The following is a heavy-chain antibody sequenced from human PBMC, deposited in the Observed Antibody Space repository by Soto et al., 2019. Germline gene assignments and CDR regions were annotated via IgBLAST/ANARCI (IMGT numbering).Heavy chain of an antibody. Sequence: QLQLQESGPGLVKPSETLSLSCTVSGGSIPSSGFSWDWIRQPPGKGLEWIGGFYYSGKTYYNASLESRVTISADTSKNQFSLKLTSLTAADTAVYYCARHQLSFLEWSYFDYWGQGSLVTVSS. J-gene: IGHJ4*02. V-gene: IGHV4-39*01. CDR1: GGSIPSSGFS. D-gene: IGHD3-3*01. CDR2: FYYSGKT. CDR3: ARHQLSFLEWSYFDY.